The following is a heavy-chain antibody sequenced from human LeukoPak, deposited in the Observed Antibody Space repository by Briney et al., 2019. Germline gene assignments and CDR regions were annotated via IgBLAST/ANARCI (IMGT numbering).Heavy chain of an antibody. CDR2: VTDDGTTT. V-gene: IGHV3-23*01. Sequence: GGSLRLSCAASGFTFSNSAMSWVPQPPGEGLEWVSAVTDDGTTTYYADSVKGRFTISRDNSKNTVYLQMNYLTADDTARYYCVKEERGYSYGDYWGQGTLVTVSS. D-gene: IGHD5-18*01. CDR3: VKEERGYSYGDY. CDR1: GFTFSNSA. J-gene: IGHJ4*02.